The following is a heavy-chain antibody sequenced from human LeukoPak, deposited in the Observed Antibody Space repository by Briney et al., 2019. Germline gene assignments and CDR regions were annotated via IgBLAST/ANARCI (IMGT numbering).Heavy chain of an antibody. CDR1: GFAFSTYW. Sequence: PGGALRLSCAASGFAFSTYWMHWVRQAPGKGLVWVSRIWSVSRATHYADFVKGRFTVSRDNAKNTLYLQMSSLRAEDTAMYFCARVGGRGSIGGDCWGQGTLV. CDR2: IWSVSRAT. J-gene: IGHJ4*02. D-gene: IGHD3-10*01. V-gene: IGHV3-74*01. CDR3: ARVGGRGSIGGDC.